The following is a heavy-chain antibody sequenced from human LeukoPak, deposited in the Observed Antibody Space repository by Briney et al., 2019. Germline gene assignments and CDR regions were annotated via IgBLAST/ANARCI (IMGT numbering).Heavy chain of an antibody. J-gene: IGHJ4*02. CDR3: AKSRFYDILIGYPPVDY. CDR1: GFTFSSYA. Sequence: GGSLRLSCAASGFTFSSYAMSWVRQAPGKGLEWVSAISGSGGSTYYADSVKGRFTISRDNSKNTLYLQMNSLRAEDTAVYYCAKSRFYDILIGYPPVDYWGQGTLVTVSS. CDR2: ISGSGGST. V-gene: IGHV3-23*01. D-gene: IGHD3-9*01.